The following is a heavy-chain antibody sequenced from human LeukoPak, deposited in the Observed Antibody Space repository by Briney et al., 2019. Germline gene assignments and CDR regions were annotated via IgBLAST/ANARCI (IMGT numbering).Heavy chain of an antibody. V-gene: IGHV4-59*08. CDR3: ARHPYGSEWWDHDY. CDR1: GAPISSHH. D-gene: IGHD2-15*01. CDR2: VYYTGST. Sequence: PSETLSLTCTVSGAPISSHHWSWIRQPPGRGLEWIGYVYYTGSTNYNPSLKSRVTISADTSKNQFSLKLSSVTAADTAMYYCARHPYGSEWWDHDYWGQGTLVTVSS. J-gene: IGHJ4*02.